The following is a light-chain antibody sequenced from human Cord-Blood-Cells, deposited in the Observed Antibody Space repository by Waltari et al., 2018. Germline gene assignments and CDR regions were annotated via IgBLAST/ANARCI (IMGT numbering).Light chain of an antibody. CDR3: QTWGTGIHWV. CDR1: SGHSSYA. CDR2: LNSDGSH. V-gene: IGLV4-69*01. Sequence: QLVLTQSPSASASLGASVKLTCTLSSGHSSYAIAWHQQQPEKGPRYLMKLNSDGSHSKGDGSPDRVSGSSSGAERYLTISSLQSEDEADYYCQTWGTGIHWVFGGGTKLTVL. J-gene: IGLJ3*02.